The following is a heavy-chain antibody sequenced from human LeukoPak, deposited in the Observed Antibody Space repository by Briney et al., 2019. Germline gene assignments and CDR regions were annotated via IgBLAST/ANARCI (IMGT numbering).Heavy chain of an antibody. CDR2: IYYSGST. Sequence: PSETLSLTCAVSGGSISSNSYYWGWIRQPPGKGLEWVGSIYYSGSTYYNPSLKSRITISVDTSKNQFSLKLSSVTAADTAVYYCARTRYYYNSRSYGAPYYFDYWGQGTLVTVSS. D-gene: IGHD3-10*01. J-gene: IGHJ4*02. V-gene: IGHV4-39*01. CDR1: GGSISSNSYY. CDR3: ARTRYYYNSRSYGAPYYFDY.